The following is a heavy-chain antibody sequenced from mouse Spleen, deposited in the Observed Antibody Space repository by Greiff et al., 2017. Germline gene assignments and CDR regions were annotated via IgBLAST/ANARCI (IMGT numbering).Heavy chain of an antibody. CDR3: ARRDYGSSYRAMDY. CDR2: ISSGSSTI. D-gene: IGHD1-1*01. V-gene: IGHV5-17*02. J-gene: IGHJ4*01. CDR1: GFTFSSFG. Sequence: EVMLVESGGGLVQPGGSRKLSCAASGFTFSSFGMHWVRQAPEKGLEWVAYISSGSSTIYYADTVKGRFTISRDNPKNTLFLQMTSLRSEDTAMYYCARRDYGSSYRAMDYWGQGTSVTVSS.